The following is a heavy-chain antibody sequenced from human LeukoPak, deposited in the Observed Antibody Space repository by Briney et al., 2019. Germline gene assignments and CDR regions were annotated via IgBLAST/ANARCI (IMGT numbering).Heavy chain of an antibody. V-gene: IGHV3-23*01. Sequence: HLGGSLRLSCAASGFTFSSYAMTWVRQAPGKGLEWVSAIIGSGGSTYYADSVKGRFTISRDNSKNTLYLQMNSLRAEDTAVYYCAKDDCTNGVCYTRDYWGQGTLDTVSS. CDR2: IIGSGGST. CDR3: AKDDCTNGVCYTRDY. J-gene: IGHJ4*02. CDR1: GFTFSSYA. D-gene: IGHD2-8*01.